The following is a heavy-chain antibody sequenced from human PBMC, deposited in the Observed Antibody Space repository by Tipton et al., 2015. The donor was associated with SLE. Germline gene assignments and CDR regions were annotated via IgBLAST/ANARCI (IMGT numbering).Heavy chain of an antibody. CDR2: IYYSGGT. J-gene: IGHJ3*01. V-gene: IGHV4-31*03. Sequence: TLSLTCTVSGGSISTGGYYWTWIRQHPGKGLQWIGNIYYSGGTYYNPSLKSRLTISVDTSKNLFSLKLSSVTAADTAVYYCAKQRPLFQGHGAFDLWGQGTMVTVSS. CDR3: AKQRPLFQGHGAFDL. D-gene: IGHD6-25*01. CDR1: GGSISTGGYY.